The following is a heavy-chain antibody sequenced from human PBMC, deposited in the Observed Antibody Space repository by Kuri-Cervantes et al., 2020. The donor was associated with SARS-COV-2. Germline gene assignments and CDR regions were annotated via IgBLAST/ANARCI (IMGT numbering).Heavy chain of an antibody. J-gene: IGHJ1*01. CDR2: IWYDGSKK. CDR3: ARDVRAYSAPVPPLIT. V-gene: IGHV3-33*08. Sequence: GESLKISCASSGFTFSDYDMHWVRQVPGKGLEWVAVIWYDGSKKYYGDSVKGRFTISRDISENTAYLQMNSLTVEDTAVYYCARDVRAYSAPVPPLITGGQGTLVTVSS. CDR1: GFTFSDYD. D-gene: IGHD1-26*01.